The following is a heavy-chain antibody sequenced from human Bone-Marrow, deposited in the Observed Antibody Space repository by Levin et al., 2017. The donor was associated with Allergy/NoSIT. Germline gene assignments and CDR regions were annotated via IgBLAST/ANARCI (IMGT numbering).Heavy chain of an antibody. CDR1: GFTFSSYA. Sequence: GESLKISCAASGFTFSSYAMHWVRQAPGKGLEWVAVISYDGSNKYYADSVKGRFTISRDNSKNTLYLQMNSLRAEDTAVYYCARERNDCSGGSCYSPSSHLYYYYYGMDVWGQGTTVTVSS. D-gene: IGHD2-15*01. CDR3: ARERNDCSGGSCYSPSSHLYYYYYGMDV. CDR2: ISYDGSNK. J-gene: IGHJ6*02. V-gene: IGHV3-30-3*01.